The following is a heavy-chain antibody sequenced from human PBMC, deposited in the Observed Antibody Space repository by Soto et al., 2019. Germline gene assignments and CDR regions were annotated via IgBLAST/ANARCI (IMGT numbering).Heavy chain of an antibody. D-gene: IGHD2-21*02. J-gene: IGHJ3*02. CDR3: ARDVELAYCGGDCYYSGAFDI. Sequence: SETLSLTCTVSGGSISSGGYYWSWIRQHPGKGLEWIGYIYYSGSTYYNPSLKSRVTISVDTSKNQFSLKLSSVTAADTAVYYCARDVELAYCGGDCYYSGAFDIWGQGTMVTVSS. V-gene: IGHV4-31*03. CDR2: IYYSGST. CDR1: GGSISSGGYY.